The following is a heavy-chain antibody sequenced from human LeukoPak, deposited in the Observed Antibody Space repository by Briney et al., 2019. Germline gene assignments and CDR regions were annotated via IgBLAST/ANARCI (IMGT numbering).Heavy chain of an antibody. CDR3: ARSYYYDSSHTVDY. J-gene: IGHJ4*02. CDR1: GFNFGIYG. CDR2: ISDSGGSK. D-gene: IGHD3-22*01. Sequence: GRSLRLSCTASGFNFGIYGMHWVRQAPGKGLEWVSTISDSGGSKYYADSVKGRFTISRDNSKNTLYLQMNSLRDEDTAVYYCARSYYYDSSHTVDYWGQGTLVTVSS. V-gene: IGHV3-23*01.